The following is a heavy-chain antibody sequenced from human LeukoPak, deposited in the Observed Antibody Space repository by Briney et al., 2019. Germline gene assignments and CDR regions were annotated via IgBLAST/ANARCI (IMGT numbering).Heavy chain of an antibody. V-gene: IGHV4-4*02. D-gene: IGHD3-22*01. J-gene: IGHJ4*02. CDR3: ATGYDSSGYYLDY. CDR2: IYHSGST. CDR1: GGSISSSNW. Sequence: PSETLSLTCAVSGGSISSSNWWSWVRQPPGKGLEWIGEIYHSGSTNYNPSLKSRVTISVDKSKNQFSLKLSSVTAADTAVYYCATGYDSSGYYLDYWGQGTLVTVSS.